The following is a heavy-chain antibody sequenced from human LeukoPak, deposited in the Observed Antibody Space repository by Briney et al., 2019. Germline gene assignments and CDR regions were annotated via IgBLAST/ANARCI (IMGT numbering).Heavy chain of an antibody. CDR3: VKDPRDTYATTWLDA. V-gene: IGHV3-23*01. J-gene: IGHJ5*02. Sequence: GGSLRHSCVASGFSFVNYAVSWVRQAPGKGLQWVSQISGTGGATWYAGFVRGRFTISRDSSKKTLYLQMSGLRVEDTAMYYCVKDPRDTYATTWLDAWGQGTLLIVSS. CDR2: ISGTGGAT. D-gene: IGHD2-2*01. CDR1: GFSFVNYA.